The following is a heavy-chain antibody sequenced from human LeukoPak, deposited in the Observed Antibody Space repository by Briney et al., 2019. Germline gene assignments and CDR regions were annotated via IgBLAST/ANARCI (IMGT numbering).Heavy chain of an antibody. CDR2: IYYSGST. V-gene: IGHV4-39*01. D-gene: IGHD3-10*01. J-gene: IGHJ5*02. CDR3: ARQAGLLSFGESNWLDP. CDR1: GGSISSSSYY. Sequence: PSETLSLTCTVSGGSISSSSYYWGWIRQPPGKGLEWIGSIYYSGSTYYNPSLKSRVTISVDTSKNQFSLKLNSVTAADTAVYYCARQAGLLSFGESNWLDPWGQGTLVTVSS.